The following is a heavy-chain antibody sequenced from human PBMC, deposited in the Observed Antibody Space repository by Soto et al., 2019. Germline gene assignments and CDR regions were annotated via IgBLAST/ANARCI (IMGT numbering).Heavy chain of an antibody. CDR1: GGSFRNYY. CDR2: VNHSGEA. J-gene: IGHJ5*02. D-gene: IGHD3-10*01. CDR3: TREERFPRYWFDP. Sequence: SETLSLTCGAYGGSFRNYYWIWVRQPPGKGLEWIGEVNHSGEATYNPSLQSRITISLDTYNNKFSLKMTSVTAADTAMYFCTREERFPRYWFDPWGQGNPVTVSS. V-gene: IGHV4-34*01.